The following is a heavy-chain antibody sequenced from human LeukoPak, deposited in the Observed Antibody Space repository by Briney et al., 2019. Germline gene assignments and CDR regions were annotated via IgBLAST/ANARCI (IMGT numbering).Heavy chain of an antibody. Sequence: SETLSLTCTVSGGSISSYYWSWIRQPPGKGLEWIGYIYYSGSTNYNPSLKSRVTISVDTSKNQFSLKLSSVTAADTAVYYCVRAQGGTMIVVVPYFDYWGQGTLVTVSS. CDR3: VRAQGGTMIVVVPYFDY. CDR2: IYYSGST. J-gene: IGHJ4*02. V-gene: IGHV4-59*01. CDR1: GGSISSYY. D-gene: IGHD3-22*01.